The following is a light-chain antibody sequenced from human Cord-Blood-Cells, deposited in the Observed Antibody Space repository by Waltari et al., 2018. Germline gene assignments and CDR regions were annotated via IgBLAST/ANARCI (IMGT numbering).Light chain of an antibody. Sequence: ELVMTQFPATLSVSPGERATLSCRASQSVSSNLAWYQQKPGQAPRLLIYGASTRATGIPARFSGSGSGTEFTLTISSLQSEDFAVYYCQQYNNLWTFGQGTKVEIK. J-gene: IGKJ1*01. CDR3: QQYNNLWT. V-gene: IGKV3-15*01. CDR2: GAS. CDR1: QSVSSN.